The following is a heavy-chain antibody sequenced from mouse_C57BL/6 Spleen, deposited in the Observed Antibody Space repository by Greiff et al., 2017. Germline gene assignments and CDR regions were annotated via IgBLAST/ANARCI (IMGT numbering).Heavy chain of an antibody. CDR1: GFTFSDAT. V-gene: IGHV6-6*01. Sequence: EVKLVESGGGLVQPGGSLKLSCAASGFTFSDATMDWVRQSPEKGLEWVAEISNKANNHATHYAVSVKGRFTISRDDSNSSVYLQITSLGAEDTGIYYCTRHGSSYRAIDYWGQGTSVTVSS. D-gene: IGHD1-1*01. CDR3: TRHGSSYRAIDY. J-gene: IGHJ4*01. CDR2: ISNKANNHAT.